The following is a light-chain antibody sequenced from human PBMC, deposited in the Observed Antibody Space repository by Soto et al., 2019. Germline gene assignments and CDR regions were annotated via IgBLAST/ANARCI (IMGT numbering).Light chain of an antibody. CDR2: DVS. V-gene: IGLV2-14*01. CDR1: SSDVGGYNY. Sequence: QSALTQPASVSGSPGQSITISCTGTSSDVGGYNYVSWYQQHPGKAPKLMIYDVSNRPSGVSNRLSVSKSGNTASLTISGLQAEDEADYYCRSYTSSSTPYVFGTGIKVTVL. CDR3: RSYTSSSTPYV. J-gene: IGLJ1*01.